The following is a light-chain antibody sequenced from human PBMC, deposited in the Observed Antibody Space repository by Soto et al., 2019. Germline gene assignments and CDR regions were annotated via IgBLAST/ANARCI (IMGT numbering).Light chain of an antibody. V-gene: IGLV2-23*01. CDR3: CSYAGSSTFV. CDR1: SSDVGNYNL. Sequence: LTQPASVSGSPGQSITISCTGTSSDVGNYNLVSWYQQHPGKAPKLMIYEGSKRPSGISNRFSGSKSGNTASLTISGLQAEDEADYYCCSYAGSSTFVFGPGTKVTVL. CDR2: EGS. J-gene: IGLJ1*01.